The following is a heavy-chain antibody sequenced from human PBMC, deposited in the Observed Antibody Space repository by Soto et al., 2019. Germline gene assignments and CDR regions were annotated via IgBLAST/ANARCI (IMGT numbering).Heavy chain of an antibody. CDR3: ARDLKGPLDY. V-gene: IGHV4-34*01. CDR2: INHSGST. CDR1: GGSFIGYY. Sequence: SETLSLTCAVYGGSFIGYYWSWIRQPPGKGLEWIGEINHSGSTNYNPSLKSRVTISVDTSKNQFSLKLSSVTAADTAVYYCARDLKGPLDYWGQGTLVTVSS. J-gene: IGHJ4*02.